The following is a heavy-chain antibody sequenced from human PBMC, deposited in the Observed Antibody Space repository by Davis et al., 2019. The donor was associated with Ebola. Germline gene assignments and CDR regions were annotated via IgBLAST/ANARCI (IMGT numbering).Heavy chain of an antibody. CDR3: AIIGGGYSYGPFDY. J-gene: IGHJ4*02. D-gene: IGHD5-18*01. V-gene: IGHV3-30-3*01. CDR2: ISYDGSNK. Sequence: PGGSLRLSCAASGFTFSSYAMHWVRQAPGKGLEWVAVISYDGSNKYYADSVKGRFTISRDNSKNTLYLQMNSLRAEDTAVYYCAIIGGGYSYGPFDYWGQGTLVTVSS. CDR1: GFTFSSYA.